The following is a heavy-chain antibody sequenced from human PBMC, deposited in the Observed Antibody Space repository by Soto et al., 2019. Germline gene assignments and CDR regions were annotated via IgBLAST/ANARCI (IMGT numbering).Heavy chain of an antibody. Sequence: DVQLVESGGGLVQPGGSLKLSCAASEFTFSGSSMHWVRQASGKGLEWVGRIRSKTTNYATAYAASVKDRFTISRDDSKNTTYLQMSSLKAEGTAVYYCTPEGAGFKYWGQGTLVTVSS. CDR3: TPEGAGFKY. J-gene: IGHJ4*02. V-gene: IGHV3-73*02. D-gene: IGHD1-26*01. CDR1: EFTFSGSS. CDR2: IRSKTTNYAT.